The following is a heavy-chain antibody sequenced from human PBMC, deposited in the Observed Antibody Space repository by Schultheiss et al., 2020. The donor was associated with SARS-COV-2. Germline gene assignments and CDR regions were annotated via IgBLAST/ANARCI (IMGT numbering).Heavy chain of an antibody. D-gene: IGHD3-22*01. CDR1: GGTFSSYA. CDR3: ARAPGVVIGYGMDV. Sequence: ASVKVSCKASGGTFSSYAISWVRQAPGQGLEWMGWINPNSGGTNYAQKLQGRVTMTTDTSTSTAYMELRSLRSDDTAVYYCARAPGVVIGYGMDVWGQGTTVTVSS. CDR2: INPNSGGT. V-gene: IGHV1-18*01. J-gene: IGHJ6*02.